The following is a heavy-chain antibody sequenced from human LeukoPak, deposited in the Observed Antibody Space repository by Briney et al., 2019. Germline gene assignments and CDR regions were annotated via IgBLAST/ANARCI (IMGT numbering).Heavy chain of an antibody. CDR2: IYSGSST. CDR1: GFTVGTNY. V-gene: IGHV3-53*01. CDR3: ARVPYGNYHYYYMDV. D-gene: IGHD3-10*01. Sequence: PGGSLRLSCAASGFTVGTNYMSWVRQAPGKGLEWVSLIYSGSSTYYANSVKGRFTISRDNSKNTVYLQMNSLRAGDTAVYYCARVPYGNYHYYYMDVWGKGTTVTVSS. J-gene: IGHJ6*03.